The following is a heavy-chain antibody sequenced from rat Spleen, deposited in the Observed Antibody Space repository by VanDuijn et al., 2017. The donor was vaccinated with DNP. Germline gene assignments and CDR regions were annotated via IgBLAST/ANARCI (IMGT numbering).Heavy chain of an antibody. CDR2: MSSGGGT. V-gene: IGHV2S12*01. J-gene: IGHJ3*01. D-gene: IGHD1-11*01. Sequence: QVQLKESGPGLVQPSQTLSLTCTVSGFSLTSYGVSWVRQPPGKGLEWIAAMSSGGGTRYDSSLKSRLTITKDTSKSQVFLKVDSLQTEDAATYYCARDLLRWRRGFAYWGQGTLVTVSS. CDR1: GFSLTSYG. CDR3: ARDLLRWRRGFAY.